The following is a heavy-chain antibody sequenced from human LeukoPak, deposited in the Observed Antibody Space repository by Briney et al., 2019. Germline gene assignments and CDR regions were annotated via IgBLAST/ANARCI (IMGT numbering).Heavy chain of an antibody. V-gene: IGHV4-34*01. D-gene: IGHD3-10*01. CDR3: ARGFGGYFDY. J-gene: IGHJ4*02. Sequence: PSETLSLTCAVYGGSFSGYYWSWIRQPPGKGLEWIGEINHSGSTNYSPSLKSRVTISVDTSKNQFSLKLSSVTAADTAVYYCARGFGGYFDYWGQGTLVTVSS. CDR2: INHSGST. CDR1: GGSFSGYY.